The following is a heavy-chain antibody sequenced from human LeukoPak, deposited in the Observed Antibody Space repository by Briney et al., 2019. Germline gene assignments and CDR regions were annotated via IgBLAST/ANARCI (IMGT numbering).Heavy chain of an antibody. CDR2: IYDSGTT. Sequence: PSQTLSLTCTVSGGSISNGGYYWSWIRQHPGKGLEWIGYIYDSGTTFYNPALQSRVTISVDRSDNQFSLKLRSLTAADTAVYYCARGADSSGYYSIFYFDYWGQGTLVTVSS. J-gene: IGHJ4*02. V-gene: IGHV4-31*03. CDR1: GGSISNGGYY. CDR3: ARGADSSGYYSIFYFDY. D-gene: IGHD3-22*01.